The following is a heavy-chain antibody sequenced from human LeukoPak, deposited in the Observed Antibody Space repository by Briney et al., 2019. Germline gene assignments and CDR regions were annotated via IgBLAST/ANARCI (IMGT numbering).Heavy chain of an antibody. V-gene: IGHV1-69*13. CDR1: GGTFSSYA. J-gene: IGHJ5*02. Sequence: GASVKVSCKASGGTFSSYAISWVRQAPGQGPEWMGGIIPIFGTANYAQKFQGRVTITADESTSTAYMELSSLRSEDTAVYYCARGGTVTGRGSNWFDPWGQGTLVTVSS. CDR3: ARGGTVTGRGSNWFDP. D-gene: IGHD4-17*01. CDR2: IIPIFGTA.